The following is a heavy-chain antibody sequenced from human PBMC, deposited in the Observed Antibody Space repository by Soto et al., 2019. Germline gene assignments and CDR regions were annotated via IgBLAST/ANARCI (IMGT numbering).Heavy chain of an antibody. Sequence: ASVKVSCKACGYTFTSYEINWVRQATGQGLEWMGWMNPNSGNTGYAQKFQGRVTMTRNTSISTAYMELSSLRSEDTAVYYCARATRYCSSTSCRGNHYYYYYMDVWGKGTTVTVSS. CDR1: GYTFTSYE. CDR2: MNPNSGNT. V-gene: IGHV1-8*01. J-gene: IGHJ6*03. CDR3: ARATRYCSSTSCRGNHYYYYYMDV. D-gene: IGHD2-2*01.